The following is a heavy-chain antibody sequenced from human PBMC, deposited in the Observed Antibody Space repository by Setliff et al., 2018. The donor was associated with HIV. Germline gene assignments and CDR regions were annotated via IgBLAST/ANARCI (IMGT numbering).Heavy chain of an antibody. J-gene: IGHJ4*02. CDR1: GGTFKTYA. CDR2: IIPIFATT. V-gene: IGHV1-69*13. D-gene: IGHD3-9*01. CDR3: ALKGAYDILTGFPN. Sequence: SVMVSCKASGGTFKTYAISWVRQAPGQGLEWMGGIIPIFATTDYAQKFQGRVTIIAGESTSTAYMELSSLRSEDTAVYYCALKGAYDILTGFPNWGQGTLVTVSS.